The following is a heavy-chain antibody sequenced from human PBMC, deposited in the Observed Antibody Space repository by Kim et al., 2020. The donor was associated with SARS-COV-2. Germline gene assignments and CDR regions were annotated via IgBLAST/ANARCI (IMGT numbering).Heavy chain of an antibody. J-gene: IGHJ4*02. CDR1: GYIFDDYA. Sequence: PVTVSCKASGYIFDDYAITWVRQAPGQGLEWMGWIATYNGNTKYAQKLQGRVTMTTDPSTTTVYMDLRSLTSDAPAVYYCARGGTANYDYWGQGTLITVSS. CDR2: IATYNGNT. CDR3: ARGGTANYDY. V-gene: IGHV1-18*01. D-gene: IGHD2-8*02.